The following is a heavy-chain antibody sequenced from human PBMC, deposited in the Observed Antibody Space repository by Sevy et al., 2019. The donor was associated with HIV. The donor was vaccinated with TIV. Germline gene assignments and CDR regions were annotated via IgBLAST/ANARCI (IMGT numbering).Heavy chain of an antibody. CDR2: ISSTSAHK. Sequence: GGSLRLSCAASGFTFRSYSMNWVRQAPGKGLEWVACISSTSAHKYTADSVKGRFSISRDNAENSLFLQMNSLRAEDTAVYYCAGRVTAVSYEAFDIWGQGTLVTVSS. CDR3: AGRVTAVSYEAFDI. J-gene: IGHJ3*02. V-gene: IGHV3-21*01. CDR1: GFTFRSYS. D-gene: IGHD1-26*01.